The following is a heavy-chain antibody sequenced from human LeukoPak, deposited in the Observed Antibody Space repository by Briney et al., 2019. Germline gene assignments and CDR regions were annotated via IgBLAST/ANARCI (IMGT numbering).Heavy chain of an antibody. CDR3: TTAPRY. J-gene: IGHJ4*02. V-gene: IGHV3-15*01. CDR2: IKAKTDGGTT. CDR1: GFTVSSNY. Sequence: GGSLRLSCAASGFTVSSNYMSWVRQAPGKGLEWVGRIKAKTDGGTTEYAAPVKGRFTISRDDSKDTLYLQMNSLKTEDTAVYYCTTAPRYWGQGTLVSVSS.